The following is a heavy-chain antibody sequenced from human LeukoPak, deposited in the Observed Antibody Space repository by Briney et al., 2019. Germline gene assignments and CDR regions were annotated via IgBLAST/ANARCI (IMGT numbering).Heavy chain of an antibody. CDR3: ARSLRELTSPPRY. J-gene: IGHJ4*02. V-gene: IGHV3-7*03. Sequence: GGSLRLSCVASGFTFGKYWMSWVRQAPGKGPEWVANIKLDGSEKNYVDSVKGRFTISRDNTKNSLYLQMNSLRAEDTAVFYCARSLRELTSPPRYWGQGTLVTVSS. D-gene: IGHD1-26*01. CDR1: GFTFGKYW. CDR2: IKLDGSEK.